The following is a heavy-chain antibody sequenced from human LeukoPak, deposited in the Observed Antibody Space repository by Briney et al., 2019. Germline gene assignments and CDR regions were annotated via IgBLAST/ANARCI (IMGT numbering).Heavy chain of an antibody. CDR2: IYHSGST. V-gene: IGHV4-38-2*01. CDR3: VRDTTTDY. J-gene: IGHJ4*02. CDR1: GYSISSGCY. Sequence: SETLSLTCAVSGYSISSGCYWGWIRQPPGKGLEWIGSIYHSGSTYYNPSLKSRVTISVDTSKNQFSLKLSSVTAADTAVYYCVRDTTTDYWGQGTLVTVSS. D-gene: IGHD5-18*01.